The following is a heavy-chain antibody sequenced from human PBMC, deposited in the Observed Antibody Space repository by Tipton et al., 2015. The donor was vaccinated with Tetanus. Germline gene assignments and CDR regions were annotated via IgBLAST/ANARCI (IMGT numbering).Heavy chain of an antibody. V-gene: IGHV1-2*02. Sequence: QSGAEVKKPGASVKVSCTASGYTFTGNYIHWVRQAPGQRLEWMAWINPNSGGATDVARNFQGRVTVTRDASVRTAYMELSGLSPDDTAVYFCARAYANSAFDFWGQGTRVTVSS. D-gene: IGHD1-1*01. CDR3: ARAYANSAFDF. J-gene: IGHJ4*02. CDR1: GYTFTGNY. CDR2: INPNSGGAT.